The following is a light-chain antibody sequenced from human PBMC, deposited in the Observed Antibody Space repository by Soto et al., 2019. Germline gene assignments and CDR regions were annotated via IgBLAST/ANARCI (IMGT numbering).Light chain of an antibody. CDR1: QSLLHRNGYNY. J-gene: IGKJ2*01. V-gene: IGKV2-28*01. CDR2: LGS. Sequence: EIVMTQSPLSLPVTPGEPASISCRSSQSLLHRNGYNYLDWYLQKPGQSPQLLIYLGSNRATGVPDRFSGSGSGTDFTLKISRVEAEDVGVYYCMQALQTPNTFGQGTKLEIK. CDR3: MQALQTPNT.